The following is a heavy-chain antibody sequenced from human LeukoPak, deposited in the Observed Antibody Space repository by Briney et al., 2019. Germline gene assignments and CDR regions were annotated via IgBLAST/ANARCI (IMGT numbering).Heavy chain of an antibody. V-gene: IGHV3-53*01. J-gene: IGHJ4*02. CDR3: ARDGQYDSSGYVDY. CDR1: GLILSNNH. CDR2: INSGGSI. D-gene: IGHD3-22*01. Sequence: GGTLILSCAAHGLILSNNHRAWVRQAPGKGLEWVSVINSGGSIYYAVSVKSRFTISRDNSNNPLFLELNSLRAQDTSLYYYARDGQYDSSGYVDYGGQGTLVTVSS.